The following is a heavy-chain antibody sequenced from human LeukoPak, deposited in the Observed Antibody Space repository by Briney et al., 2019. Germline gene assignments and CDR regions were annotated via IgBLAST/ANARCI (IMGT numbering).Heavy chain of an antibody. D-gene: IGHD6-13*01. Sequence: GGSLRLSCAASGFTFSSYSMNWVRQAPGKGLEWVSSISSSSSYIYYADSVKGRFTISRDNAKNSLYLQMNSLRAEDTAVYYXARXXXAAAGTXXXWGQXXLXTVX. V-gene: IGHV3-21*01. CDR2: ISSSSSYI. CDR3: ARXXXAAAGTXXX. J-gene: IGHJ4*02. CDR1: GFTFSSYS.